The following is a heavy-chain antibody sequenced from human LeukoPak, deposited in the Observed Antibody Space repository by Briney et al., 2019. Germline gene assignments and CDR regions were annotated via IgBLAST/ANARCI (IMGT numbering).Heavy chain of an antibody. CDR2: IKQDASEI. Sequence: PGGSLRLSCAVSGVPISGYWMSWVRQAPGKGLEWVANIKQDASEIYYVGSVKGRFTISRDNSKNTLYLQMNSLRAEDTAVYYCARGEYYGSGSPTNFDYWGQGTLVTVSS. J-gene: IGHJ4*02. V-gene: IGHV3-7*01. CDR1: GVPISGYW. CDR3: ARGEYYGSGSPTNFDY. D-gene: IGHD3-10*01.